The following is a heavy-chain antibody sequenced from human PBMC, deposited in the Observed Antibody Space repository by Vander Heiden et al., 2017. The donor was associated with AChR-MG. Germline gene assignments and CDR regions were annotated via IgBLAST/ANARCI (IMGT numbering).Heavy chain of an antibody. CDR1: GFTFSSYG. D-gene: IGHD1-26*01. Sequence: QVQLVESGGGVVQPGGSLSLSCAASGFTFSSYGMHWGRQAPGKGLEWVAFIRYDGSNKYYADSVKGRFTISRDNSKNTLYLQMNSLRAEDTAVYYCAKAKFTRIVGCFDYWGQGTLVTVSS. CDR2: IRYDGSNK. CDR3: AKAKFTRIVGCFDY. J-gene: IGHJ4*02. V-gene: IGHV3-30*02.